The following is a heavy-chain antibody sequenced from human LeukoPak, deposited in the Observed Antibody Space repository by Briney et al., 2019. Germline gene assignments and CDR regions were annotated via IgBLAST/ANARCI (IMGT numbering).Heavy chain of an antibody. J-gene: IGHJ6*03. CDR2: INDSGRT. V-gene: IGHV4-34*01. CDR3: ARRWNYGRNYYIDV. Sequence: SETLSLTCAVYGGSFSNYYWSWIRQPPGKGLEWIGEINDSGRTNYNPSLMSRVTVSVDTSRNQFSLRLTSVTATDTAVYYCARRWNYGRNYYIDVWGKGATVSVSS. CDR1: GGSFSNYY. D-gene: IGHD1-7*01.